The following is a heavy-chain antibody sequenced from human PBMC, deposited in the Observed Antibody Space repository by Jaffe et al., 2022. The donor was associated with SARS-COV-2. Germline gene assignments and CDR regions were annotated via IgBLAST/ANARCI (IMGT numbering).Heavy chain of an antibody. V-gene: IGHV5-10-1*03. CDR2: IDPSDSYD. CDR1: GYRFSSYW. D-gene: IGHD6-25*01. Sequence: VQLVQSGAELKKPGESLKISCKGSGYRFSSYWITWVRQVPGKGLEWLGRIDPSDSYDNVSPSFQGRVVISVDKSLNTVYLQWSSLRASDSATYYCARPGSGSANGRYGMDVWGQGTTVTVSS. CDR3: ARPGSGSANGRYGMDV. J-gene: IGHJ6*02.